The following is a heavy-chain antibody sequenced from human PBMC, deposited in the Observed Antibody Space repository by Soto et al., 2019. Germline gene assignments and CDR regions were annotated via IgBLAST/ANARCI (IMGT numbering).Heavy chain of an antibody. J-gene: IGHJ5*02. CDR3: ARGGREVPRIPYDT. D-gene: IGHD3-16*01. V-gene: IGHV1-2*02. CDR1: GYTFTDYY. CDR2: INPNVGGT. Sequence: ASVKVSFKASGYTFTDYYVHWVRQAPGQGLEWMGWINPNVGGTNYARKFQGRVTMTRDTSISTVYMKLTRLSPDDTAIYYCARGGREVPRIPYDTWGQGTRVTVSS.